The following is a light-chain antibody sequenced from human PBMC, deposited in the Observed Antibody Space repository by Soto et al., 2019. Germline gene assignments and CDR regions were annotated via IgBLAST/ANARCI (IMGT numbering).Light chain of an antibody. CDR1: QSLLHSNGYNY. CDR3: MQSTQLPPT. Sequence: DVVMTQTPLSLPVTLGQPASISCRSSQSLLHSNGYNYLDWYLQKPGQSPQLLIYEVSTRVSGVPDRFSGSGSGTDFTLEISRVETDDVGIYYCMQSTQLPPTFGQGTRLEI. CDR2: EVS. J-gene: IGKJ5*01. V-gene: IGKV2D-29*02.